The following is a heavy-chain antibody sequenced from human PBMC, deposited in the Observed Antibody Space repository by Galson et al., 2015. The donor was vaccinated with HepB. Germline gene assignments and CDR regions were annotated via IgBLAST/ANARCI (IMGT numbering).Heavy chain of an antibody. Sequence: SLRLSCAVFGFSVKNNSMTWIRQAPGKGLECVAHIYSGGDSFYGDSVKGRFTVSRDISKNTAYLQMNSLRAEDAAVYYCARGLVSSGYYGDFWGQGTLVTVSS. CDR2: IYSGGDS. V-gene: IGHV3-53*01. D-gene: IGHD3-22*01. J-gene: IGHJ4*02. CDR3: ARGLVSSGYYGDF. CDR1: GFSVKNNS.